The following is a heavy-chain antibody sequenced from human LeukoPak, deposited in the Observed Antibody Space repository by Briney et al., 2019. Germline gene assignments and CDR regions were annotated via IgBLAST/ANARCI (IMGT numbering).Heavy chain of an antibody. CDR2: MNPNSGNT. J-gene: IGHJ4*02. CDR3: ARAYCSSTSCYTYHFDY. V-gene: IGHV1-8*01. Sequence: ASVKVSCKASGYTFTSYDINWVRQATGQGLEWMGWMNPNSGNTGYAQKFQGRVTMTRNTSISTAYMELSSLRSEDTAVYYCARAYCSSTSCYTYHFDYWGQGTLVAVSS. CDR1: GYTFTSYD. D-gene: IGHD2-2*02.